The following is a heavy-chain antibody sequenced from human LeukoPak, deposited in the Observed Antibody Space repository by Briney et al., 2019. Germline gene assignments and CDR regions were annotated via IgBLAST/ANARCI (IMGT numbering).Heavy chain of an antibody. V-gene: IGHV1-18*01. Sequence: VASVKVSCKASGYTFINYGISWVRQAPGQGLEWMGWITAYNGNTNYAQNVQGRVTMTTDTSTSTAYMELRSLRSDDTAVYYCARASRVAGTDFDYWGQGTLVTVSS. CDR3: ARASRVAGTDFDY. CDR2: ITAYNGNT. J-gene: IGHJ4*02. D-gene: IGHD6-19*01. CDR1: GYTFINYG.